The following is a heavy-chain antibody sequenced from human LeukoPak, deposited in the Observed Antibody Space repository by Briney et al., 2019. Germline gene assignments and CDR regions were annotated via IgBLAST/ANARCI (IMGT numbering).Heavy chain of an antibody. Sequence: SETLSLTCAVYGGSFSGYYWSWIRQPPGKGLEWIGEINHSGSTNYNPSLKSRVTIPVDTSKNQFSLKLSSVTAADTAVYYCARARSVRGRGFDPWGQGTLVTVSS. CDR1: GGSFSGYY. J-gene: IGHJ5*02. CDR3: ARARSVRGRGFDP. D-gene: IGHD3-10*01. V-gene: IGHV4-34*01. CDR2: INHSGST.